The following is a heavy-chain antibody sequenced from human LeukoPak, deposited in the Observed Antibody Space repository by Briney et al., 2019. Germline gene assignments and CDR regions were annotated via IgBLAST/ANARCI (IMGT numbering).Heavy chain of an antibody. V-gene: IGHV4-39*07. CDR1: GGSISSSSYY. J-gene: IGHJ3*02. CDR3: ASPGYSSSADAFDI. D-gene: IGHD6-13*01. Sequence: SETLSLTCTVSGGSISSSSYYWGWIRQPPGKGLEWIGCIYYSGSTYYNPSLKSRVTISVDTSKNQFSLKLNSVTAADTAVYYCASPGYSSSADAFDIWGQGTMVTVSS. CDR2: IYYSGST.